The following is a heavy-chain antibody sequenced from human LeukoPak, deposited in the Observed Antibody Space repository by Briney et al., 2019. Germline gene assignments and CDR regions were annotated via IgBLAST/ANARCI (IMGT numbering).Heavy chain of an antibody. D-gene: IGHD6-19*01. CDR3: ARFGPPYSSGWYRYAFDI. CDR1: GGTFSSYA. V-gene: IGHV1-69*06. Sequence: SVKVSCKASGGTFSSYAISWVRQAPGQGLEWMGGIIPIFGTANYAQKFQGRVTITADKSTSTAYMELSSLRSEDTAVYYCARFGPPYSSGWYRYAFDIWGQGTMVTVSS. CDR2: IIPIFGTA. J-gene: IGHJ3*02.